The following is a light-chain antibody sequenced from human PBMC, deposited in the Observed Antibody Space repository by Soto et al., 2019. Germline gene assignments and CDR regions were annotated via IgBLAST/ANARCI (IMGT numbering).Light chain of an antibody. J-gene: IGLJ1*01. V-gene: IGLV2-14*03. CDR2: GVT. CDR3: SSSTSTSPLAL. Sequence: QSVLTQSASVSGSPGQSITISCTGTSSDIGGYDFVSWYQQYPGKAPQLPIYGVTYRPSGVSHRFSGSKSGNTASLTISGLQTEDEADYYCSSSTSTSPLALFGPGTKVTVL. CDR1: SSDIGGYDF.